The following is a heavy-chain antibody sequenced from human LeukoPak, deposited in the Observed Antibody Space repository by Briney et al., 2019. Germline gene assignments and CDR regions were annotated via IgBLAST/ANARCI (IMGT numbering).Heavy chain of an antibody. J-gene: IGHJ4*02. V-gene: IGHV3-20*04. CDR2: INWNGGST. CDR1: GFTFDDYG. D-gene: IGHD3-22*01. Sequence: GGSLRLSCAASGFTFDDYGMSWVRQAPGKGLEWVSGINWNGGSTGYADSVKGRFTISRDNAKNSLYLQMNSLRAEDTAVYYCARDLTISYYDSSGYYFDYWGQGTLVTVSS. CDR3: ARDLTISYYDSSGYYFDY.